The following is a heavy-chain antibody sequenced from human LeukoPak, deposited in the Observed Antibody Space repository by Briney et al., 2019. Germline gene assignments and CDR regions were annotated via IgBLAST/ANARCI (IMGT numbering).Heavy chain of an antibody. CDR1: GFTFSNYG. V-gene: IGHV3-30*02. CDR2: IRYDGSNK. J-gene: IGHJ4*02. Sequence: PGGSLRLSCAASGFTFSNYGMNWVRQAPGKGLEWVAFIRYDGSNKYYADSVKGRFTISRDNSKNTLYLQMNSLRAEDTAVYYCAKDHNKEWHIVVVTAIPMIDYWGQGTLVTVSS. CDR3: AKDHNKEWHIVVVTAIPMIDY. D-gene: IGHD2-21*02.